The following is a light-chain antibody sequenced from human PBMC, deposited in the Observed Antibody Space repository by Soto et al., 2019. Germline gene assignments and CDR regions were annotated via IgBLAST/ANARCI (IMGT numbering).Light chain of an antibody. Sequence: DIQMTQSPSSVSASVGDRVTITCRASHSINIWLAWYQQKPGKAPRLLIYTTSRLQSGVPSRFSGSGSGTECTLTISSLQPEDVATYYCLQASRCPLTFGGGTTVEIK. CDR1: HSINIW. CDR2: TTS. J-gene: IGKJ4*01. CDR3: LQASRCPLT. V-gene: IGKV1D-12*01.